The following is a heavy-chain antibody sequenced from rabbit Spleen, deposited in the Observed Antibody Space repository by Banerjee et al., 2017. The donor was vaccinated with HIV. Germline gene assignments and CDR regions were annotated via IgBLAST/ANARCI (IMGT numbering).Heavy chain of an antibody. CDR2: IYSGSGAI. D-gene: IGHD6-1*01. CDR3: ARTYANSDHGYASGL. J-gene: IGHJ4*01. CDR1: GFTISSKYY. Sequence: QEQLVESGGGLVQPEGSLTLTCTASGFTISSKYYMCWVRQALGKGLEWIGCIYSGSGAIWYASWAKGRFTISKTSSTTVTLQMTSLTGADTATYFCARTYANSDHGYASGLWGQGTLVTVS. V-gene: IGHV1S45*01.